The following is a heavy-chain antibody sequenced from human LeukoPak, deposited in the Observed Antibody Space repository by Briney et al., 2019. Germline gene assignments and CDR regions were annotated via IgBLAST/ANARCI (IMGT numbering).Heavy chain of an antibody. V-gene: IGHV3-23*01. J-gene: IGHJ4*02. CDR1: GFTFSNYA. CDR2: ISGSGGST. Sequence: GGSLRLTCAASGFTFSNYAMTWVRQAPGKGLEWVSQISGSGGSTYYADSVRGRFTISRDNSKNTLYLQMSSLRAEDTAVYYCARGQYGSGILGHWGQGTLVTVSS. CDR3: ARGQYGSGILGH. D-gene: IGHD3-10*01.